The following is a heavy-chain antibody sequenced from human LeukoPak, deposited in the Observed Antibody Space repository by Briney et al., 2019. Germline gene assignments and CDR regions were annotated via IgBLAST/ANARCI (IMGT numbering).Heavy chain of an antibody. CDR1: GASISSYY. J-gene: IGHJ4*02. Sequence: TTSETLSLTCTVSGASISSYYWSWIRQPPGKGLEWIGYKYYSGRTNYNPSLKSRVTISVDTSKNQFSLKLSSVTAADTAVYYCARPRVRGIIIRGFDYWGQGTLVTVSS. V-gene: IGHV4-59*12. D-gene: IGHD3-10*01. CDR3: ARPRVRGIIIRGFDY. CDR2: KYYSGRT.